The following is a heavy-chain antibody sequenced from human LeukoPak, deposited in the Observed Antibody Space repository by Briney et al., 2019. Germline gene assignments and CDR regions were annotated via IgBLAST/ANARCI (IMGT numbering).Heavy chain of an antibody. Sequence: ASVKVSCKASRGTFSNYAIGWVRQAPGRGLEWMGGIIPIFGTANYAQKFRGRVTITADKSTRTAYMELSSLRSEDTAVYYCARMIGWGARRYYYYYMDVWGKGTTVTISS. CDR2: IIPIFGTA. D-gene: IGHD1-26*01. CDR1: RGTFSNYA. V-gene: IGHV1-69*06. CDR3: ARMIGWGARRYYYYYMDV. J-gene: IGHJ6*03.